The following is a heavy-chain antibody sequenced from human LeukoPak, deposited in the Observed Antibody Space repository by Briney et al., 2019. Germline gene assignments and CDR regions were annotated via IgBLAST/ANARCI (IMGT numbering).Heavy chain of an antibody. CDR3: ARDGSPYLGYYYGMDV. Sequence: SGTLSLTCTVSGGSISSYYWSWIRQPPGKGLEWIGYIYYSGSTNYNPSLKSRVTISVDTSKNQFSLKLSSVTAADTAVYYCARDGSPYLGYYYGMDVWGQGTTVTVSS. J-gene: IGHJ6*02. V-gene: IGHV4-59*01. CDR1: GGSISSYY. D-gene: IGHD2-21*01. CDR2: IYYSGST.